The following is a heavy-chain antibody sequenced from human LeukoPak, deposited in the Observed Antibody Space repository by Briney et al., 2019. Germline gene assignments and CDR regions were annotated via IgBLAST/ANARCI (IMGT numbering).Heavy chain of an antibody. CDR3: AGRGQRYFRD. V-gene: IGHV4-4*08. Sequence: PSETLSLTCTVSGDSISSDYWIWIRQPPGKGLEWIGYIYRFGNTDYNPSLMRRVTIPLDTSKKQLSLNLTSVTAADTAVYYCAGRGQRYFRDWGQGTLVTVSS. CDR1: GDSISSDY. J-gene: IGHJ1*01. CDR2: IYRFGNT.